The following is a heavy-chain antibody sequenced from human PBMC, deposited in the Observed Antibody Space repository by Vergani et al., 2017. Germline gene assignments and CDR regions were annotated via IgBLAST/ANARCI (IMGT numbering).Heavy chain of an antibody. CDR3: AKGSKYINYYYYYMDV. V-gene: IGHV3-23*01. J-gene: IGHJ6*03. CDR2: ISDNGGTNT. CDR1: GFTFRNYA. Sequence: EVQLLESGGGLAQPGGSLRLSCAASGFTFRNYAMTWVRQAPGKGLEWVSIISDNGGTNTYYAASVKSRFIISRDNSKNTLYLQMNSLRAEDTAVYYCAKGSKYINYYYYYMDVWGEGTPVTVSS. D-gene: IGHD4-11*01.